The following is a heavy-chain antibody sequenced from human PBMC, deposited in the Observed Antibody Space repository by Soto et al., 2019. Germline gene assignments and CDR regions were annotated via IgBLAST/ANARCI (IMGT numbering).Heavy chain of an antibody. Sequence: QVHLVQSGAEVKKPGASVKVSCKGSGYAFTTYGITWVRQAPGQGLEWMGWISAHNGNTNYAQKLQGRVTVTRDTSTSIPYMELRSLRSDDTAVYYCARGRYGDYWGQGALVTVSS. V-gene: IGHV1-18*01. CDR1: GYAFTTYG. CDR2: ISAHNGNT. CDR3: ARGRYGDY. D-gene: IGHD1-1*01. J-gene: IGHJ4*02.